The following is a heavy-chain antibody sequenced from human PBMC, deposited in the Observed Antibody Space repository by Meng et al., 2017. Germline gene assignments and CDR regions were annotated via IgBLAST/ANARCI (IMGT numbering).Heavy chain of an antibody. CDR3: ARGVQCSTSCYIDY. J-gene: IGHJ4*02. CDR1: GGSFSGYY. Sequence: QVQVQQWGAGLLKPSETLSLTCAVYGGSFSGYYWSWIRQPPGKGLEWIGEINHSGSTNYNPSLKSRVTISVDTSKNQFSLKLSSVTAADTAVYYCARGVQCSTSCYIDYWGQGTLVTVSS. V-gene: IGHV4-34*01. CDR2: INHSGST. D-gene: IGHD2-2*02.